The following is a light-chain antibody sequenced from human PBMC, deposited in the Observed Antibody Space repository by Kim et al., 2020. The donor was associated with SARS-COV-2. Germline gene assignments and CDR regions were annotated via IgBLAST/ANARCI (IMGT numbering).Light chain of an antibody. CDR1: QSVSSMY. Sequence: SPGERATLSCRASQSVSSMYLAWYQQKPVQAPRLLIYGASSRATGIPDRFSGSGSGTDFTLTISRLEPEDCAVYYCQQYENSPWTFGQGTKVDIK. CDR3: QQYENSPWT. CDR2: GAS. V-gene: IGKV3-20*01. J-gene: IGKJ1*01.